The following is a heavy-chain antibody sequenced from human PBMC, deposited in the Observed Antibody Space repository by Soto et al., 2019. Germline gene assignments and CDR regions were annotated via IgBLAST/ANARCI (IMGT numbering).Heavy chain of an antibody. J-gene: IGHJ6*02. CDR2: IYPGDSDT. V-gene: IGHV5-51*01. Sequence: PGESLKISCKGSGYSFTSYWIGWVRQMPGKGLEWMGIIYPGDSDTRYSPSFQGQVTISADKSISTAYLQWSSLKASDTAMYYCARHLPHYDFWSGYYPGVYYYGTDVWGQGTTVTVSS. CDR3: ARHLPHYDFWSGYYPGVYYYGTDV. CDR1: GYSFTSYW. D-gene: IGHD3-3*01.